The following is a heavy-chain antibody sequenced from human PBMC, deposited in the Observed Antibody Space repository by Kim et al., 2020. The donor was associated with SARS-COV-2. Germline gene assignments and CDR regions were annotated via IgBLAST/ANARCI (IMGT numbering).Heavy chain of an antibody. V-gene: IGHV3-74*01. CDR3: VRGTIASAGTDY. CDR1: GFTFSTYW. Sequence: GGSLTLSCTVSGFTFSTYWMHWVRQAPGKGLVWVSRMDPDGSTINYADSVKGRFTISRDNAKNTLYLQMTSLRAEETALYYCVRGTIASAGTDYWGRGTLVTVAS. J-gene: IGHJ4*02. CDR2: MDPDGSTI. D-gene: IGHD6-13*01.